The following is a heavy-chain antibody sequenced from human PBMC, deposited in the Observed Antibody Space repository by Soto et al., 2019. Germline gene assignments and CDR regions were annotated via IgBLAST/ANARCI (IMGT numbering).Heavy chain of an antibody. V-gene: IGHV1-69*13. CDR3: ARDLDPAPRVYYDILTGYSPPRAYYGMDV. D-gene: IGHD3-9*01. J-gene: IGHJ6*02. Sequence: GASVKVSCKASGGTFSSYAISWVRQAPGQGLEWMGGIIPIFGTANYAQKFQGRVTITADESTSTAYMELSSLGSEDTAVFYCARDLDPAPRVYYDILTGYSPPRAYYGMDVWGQGTTVTVSS. CDR2: IIPIFGTA. CDR1: GGTFSSYA.